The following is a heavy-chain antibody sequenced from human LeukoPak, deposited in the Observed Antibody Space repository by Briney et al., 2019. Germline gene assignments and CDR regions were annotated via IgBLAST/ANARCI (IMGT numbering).Heavy chain of an antibody. V-gene: IGHV3-23*01. CDR2: VNADGGNT. CDR3: TKRVKYGGTWDHFAD. Sequence: GGSLRLSCAASGFTFDNYHMSWVRQAPGKGLEWVSTVNADGGNTYYADSVKGRFTISRDNSKSTLIPQMNSLRVEDTALYYCTKRVKYGGTWDHFADWGQGTLVTVSS. J-gene: IGHJ4*02. CDR1: GFTFDNYH. D-gene: IGHD1-26*01.